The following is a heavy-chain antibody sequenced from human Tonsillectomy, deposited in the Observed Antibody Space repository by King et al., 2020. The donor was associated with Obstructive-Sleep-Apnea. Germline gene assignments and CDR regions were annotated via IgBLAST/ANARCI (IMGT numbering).Heavy chain of an antibody. D-gene: IGHD1-26*01. CDR1: GFTFSYHW. Sequence: VQLVESGGGLIQPGGSLKLSCAASGFTFSYHWMHWVRQAPGKGLVWVSQIESDGSTATYADSVRGRFTISRDNAKNTLYLQMNSLRAEDTAAYFCARGGACSFDLWGRGTMVTVSS. V-gene: IGHV3-74*01. J-gene: IGHJ3*01. CDR2: IESDGSTA. CDR3: ARGGACSFDL.